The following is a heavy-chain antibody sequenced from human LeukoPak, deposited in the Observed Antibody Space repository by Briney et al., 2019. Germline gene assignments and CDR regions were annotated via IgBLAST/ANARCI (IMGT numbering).Heavy chain of an antibody. V-gene: IGHV3-30-3*01. D-gene: IGHD1-26*01. Sequence: PGGSLRLSCAVSGFTFSTYAMHWVRHAPDKGLEWVAVILYDGTNQYYADSVKGRFTISRDNSRNTLYLQMNSLKVEDTAVYYCARDTVIPYSQVGATIDWGQGTLVTVSS. CDR2: ILYDGTNQ. CDR1: GFTFSTYA. J-gene: IGHJ4*02. CDR3: ARDTVIPYSQVGATID.